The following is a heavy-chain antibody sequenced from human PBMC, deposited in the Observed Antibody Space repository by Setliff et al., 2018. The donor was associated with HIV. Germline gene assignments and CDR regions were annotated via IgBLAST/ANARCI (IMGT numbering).Heavy chain of an antibody. CDR1: GYSFDIYW. J-gene: IGHJ4*02. CDR2: IYPRDSDA. CDR3: ARHGGEDNANPKGPFDS. V-gene: IGHV5-51*01. Sequence: GESLKISCNTSGYSFDIYWIGWVRQMPGKGLEWVAVIYPRDSDARYSPSFQGQVTISVDKSISATYLQWSSLKASDTAIYYCARHGGEDNANPKGPFDSWGQGTQVTVSS. D-gene: IGHD3-16*01.